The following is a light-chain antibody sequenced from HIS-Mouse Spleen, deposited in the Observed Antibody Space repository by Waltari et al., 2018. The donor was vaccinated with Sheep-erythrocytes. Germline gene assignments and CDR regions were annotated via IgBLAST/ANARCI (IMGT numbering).Light chain of an antibody. CDR1: QSVSSY. CDR3: QQRSNWPPT. Sequence: EIVLTQSPATLSLSPGERATLSCRARQSVSSYLAWYQQKPGQAPRLLIYDASNRGTAIPARFSGSGSETDFTLTISSLEPEDFAVYYCQQRSNWPPTFGQGTRLEIK. J-gene: IGKJ5*01. CDR2: DAS. V-gene: IGKV3-11*01.